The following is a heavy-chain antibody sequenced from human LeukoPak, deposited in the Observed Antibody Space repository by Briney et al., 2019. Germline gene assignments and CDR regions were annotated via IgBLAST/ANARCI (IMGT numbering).Heavy chain of an antibody. V-gene: IGHV4-34*01. Sequence: SETLSLTCAVYGGSFSGYYWSWIRQPPGKGLEWIGEINHSGSTNYNPSLKSRVTISVDTSKNQFSLKLSSVTAADTAVYYCARLRAFGLFAYWGQGTLVTVSS. J-gene: IGHJ4*02. D-gene: IGHD3-10*01. CDR3: ARLRAFGLFAY. CDR1: GGSFSGYY. CDR2: INHSGST.